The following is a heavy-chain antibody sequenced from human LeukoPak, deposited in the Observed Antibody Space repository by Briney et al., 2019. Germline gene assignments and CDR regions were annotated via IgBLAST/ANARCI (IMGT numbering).Heavy chain of an antibody. CDR2: ISSNGGST. V-gene: IGHV3-64*01. CDR1: GLTFSSYA. D-gene: IGHD5-24*01. Sequence: GGSLRLSCAASGLTFSSYAMHWVRQAPGKGLEYVSAISSNGGSTYYANSVKGRFTISRDNSKNTLYLQMGSLRAEDMAAYYCARLDPLEMGGYWGQGTLVTVSS. CDR3: ARLDPLEMGGY. J-gene: IGHJ4*02.